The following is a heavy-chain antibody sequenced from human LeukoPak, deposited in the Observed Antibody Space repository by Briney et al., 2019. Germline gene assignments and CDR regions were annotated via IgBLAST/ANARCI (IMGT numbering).Heavy chain of an antibody. CDR1: GGSISSYY. J-gene: IGHJ4*02. CDR2: IYYSGST. V-gene: IGHV4-59*01. CDR3: ARGPFGYSSSWYEDY. Sequence: SETLSLTCTVSGGSISSYYWSWIRQPPGKELEWIGYIYYSGSTNYNPSLKSRVTISVDTSKNQFSLKLSSVTAADTAVYYCARGPFGYSSSWYEDYWGQGTLVTVSS. D-gene: IGHD6-13*01.